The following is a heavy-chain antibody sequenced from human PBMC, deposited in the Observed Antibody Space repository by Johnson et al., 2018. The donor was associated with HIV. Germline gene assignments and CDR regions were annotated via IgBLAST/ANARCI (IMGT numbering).Heavy chain of an antibody. CDR1: GFTFSTYW. Sequence: QLVESGGGLVQPGGSLRLSCAASGFTFSTYWMSWVRQAPGKGLEWVANIKQDGSEKYYVGSVTGRFTISRDNAKSSLYLQMNSLRAEDTAVYYCAKVGATVVTPRGEAFDIWGQGAMVTVSS. CDR3: AKVGATVVTPRGEAFDI. D-gene: IGHD4-23*01. V-gene: IGHV3-7*01. CDR2: IKQDGSEK. J-gene: IGHJ3*02.